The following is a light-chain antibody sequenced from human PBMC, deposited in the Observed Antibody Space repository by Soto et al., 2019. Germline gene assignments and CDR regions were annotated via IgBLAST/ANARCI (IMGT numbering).Light chain of an antibody. CDR3: AAWDDSLNAVV. J-gene: IGLJ2*01. V-gene: IGLV1-44*01. CDR2: STN. Sequence: QSMLTQPPSASGTPGQRVTISCSGSNSNIGSNTVDWYQQFPGTAPKLLIHSTNQRPSGVPDRFSGSKSGTSVSLAISGLQSEDEADYSCAAWDDSLNAVVFGGGTKVTVL. CDR1: NSNIGSNT.